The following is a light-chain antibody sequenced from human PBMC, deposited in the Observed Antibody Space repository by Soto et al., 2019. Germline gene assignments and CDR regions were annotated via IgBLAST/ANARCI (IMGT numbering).Light chain of an antibody. CDR3: QKYNRTPRT. CDR1: QDISDH. J-gene: IGKJ1*01. Sequence: DFQMTQSPSSLSASVGDRVTITCRASQDISDHLAWYQHKPGKVPKLLIYEASTLQSWVPSRFSGGGSGTDFTLTISSLQPEDVATYYCQKYNRTPRTFGQGTKVELK. CDR2: EAS. V-gene: IGKV1-27*01.